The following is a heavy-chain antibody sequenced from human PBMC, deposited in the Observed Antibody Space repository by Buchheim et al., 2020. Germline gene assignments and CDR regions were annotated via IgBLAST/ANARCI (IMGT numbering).Heavy chain of an antibody. CDR1: GGSFSGYY. CDR3: ARVGQPGIAVAGFDY. CDR2: LNHSGST. D-gene: IGHD6-19*01. Sequence: QVQLQQWGAGLLKPSETLSLTCAVYGGSFSGYYWSWIRQPPGKGLEWIGELNHSGSTNYNPSLKSRVTISVDTSKNQFSLKLSSVTAADTAVYYCARVGQPGIAVAGFDYWGQGTL. V-gene: IGHV4-34*01. J-gene: IGHJ4*02.